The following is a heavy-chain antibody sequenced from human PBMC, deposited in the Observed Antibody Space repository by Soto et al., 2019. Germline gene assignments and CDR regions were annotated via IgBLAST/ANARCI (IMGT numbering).Heavy chain of an antibody. Sequence: GVSLKISCKGSGYTFTSYWIGWVRQMPGKGLEWMGIIYPGDSDTTYSPSFQGQVTISADKSINTAFLQWGSLKASDTAIYYCARQGTAAGPDYFHYYMDVWGKGTTVTVSS. CDR2: IYPGDSDT. CDR1: GYTFTSYW. J-gene: IGHJ6*03. CDR3: ARQGTAAGPDYFHYYMDV. D-gene: IGHD6-13*01. V-gene: IGHV5-51*01.